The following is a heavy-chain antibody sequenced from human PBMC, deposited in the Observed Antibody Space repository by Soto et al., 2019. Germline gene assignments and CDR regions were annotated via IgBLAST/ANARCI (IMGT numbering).Heavy chain of an antibody. J-gene: IGHJ5*02. CDR1: GFTFSSHA. Sequence: EVQLLESGGGLVQPGGSLRLSCAASGFTFSSHAMTWVRQTPGKGLEWVSSISGSGGSTYYADSVEGRFTISRDNSKNPLDLQMNRPRAEDTAIYYCANAGVAVSATHWFDPWGQGTLVTVSS. CDR3: ANAGVAVSATHWFDP. V-gene: IGHV3-23*01. CDR2: ISGSGGST. D-gene: IGHD2-15*01.